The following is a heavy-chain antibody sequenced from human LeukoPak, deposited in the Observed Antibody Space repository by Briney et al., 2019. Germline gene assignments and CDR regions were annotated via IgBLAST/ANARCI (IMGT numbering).Heavy chain of an antibody. CDR3: ARDFDTSRWDISGWFDP. V-gene: IGHV4-39*07. CDR1: GASISNSTYY. CDR2: IYYSGST. D-gene: IGHD6-13*01. J-gene: IGHJ5*02. Sequence: SETLSLTCNVSGASISNSTYYWGWLRQPPGKGLEWIGSIYYSGSTYCKPSLKSRLTISVDTSKDQFSLNLSSVTAADTAVYYCARDFDTSRWDISGWFDPWGQGSLVTVSS.